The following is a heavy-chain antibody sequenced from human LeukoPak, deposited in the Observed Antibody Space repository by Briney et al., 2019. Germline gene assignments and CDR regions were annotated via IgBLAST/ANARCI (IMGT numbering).Heavy chain of an antibody. Sequence: GGSLRLSCAASGFTFTSYGMHWVRQAPGKGLEWVAFIRFDGSNKNYADSVKGRFTISRDNSENTLYLQMNSLRADDTAVYFCAKDSSSVSCYLDYWGQGTLVTVSS. J-gene: IGHJ4*02. CDR3: AKDSSSVSCYLDY. CDR2: IRFDGSNK. V-gene: IGHV3-30*02. D-gene: IGHD2-2*01. CDR1: GFTFTSYG.